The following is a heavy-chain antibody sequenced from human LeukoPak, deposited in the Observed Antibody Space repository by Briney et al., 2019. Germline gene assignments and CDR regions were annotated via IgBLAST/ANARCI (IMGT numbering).Heavy chain of an antibody. CDR3: ARVLYDFWSGGHFDY. V-gene: IGHV1-46*01. CDR2: INPSGGST. J-gene: IGHJ4*02. Sequence: ASVKVSCKASGYTFTSYYMHWVRQAPGQGLEWMGIINPSGGSTSYAQKFQGRVTMTRDMSTSTVYMELSSLRSEDTAVYYCARVLYDFWSGGHFDYWGQGTLVTVSS. D-gene: IGHD3-3*01. CDR1: GYTFTSYY.